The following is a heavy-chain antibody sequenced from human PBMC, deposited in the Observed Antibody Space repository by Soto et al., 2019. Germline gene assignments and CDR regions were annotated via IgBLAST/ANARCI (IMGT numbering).Heavy chain of an antibody. CDR2: ISYDGSNK. V-gene: IGHV3-30*18. Sequence: QVQLVESGGGVVQPGRSLRLSCAASGFTFSSYGMHWVRQAPGKGLEWVAIISYDGSNKYYADSVKGRFTISRDNSKNTLYLRMNSLRAEDTAVYYCAKGAYSGSYFDYWGQGTLVTVSS. CDR3: AKGAYSGSYFDY. CDR1: GFTFSSYG. J-gene: IGHJ4*02. D-gene: IGHD1-26*01.